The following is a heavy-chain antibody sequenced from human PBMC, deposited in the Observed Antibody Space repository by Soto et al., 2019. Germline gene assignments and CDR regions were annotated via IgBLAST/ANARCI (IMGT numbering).Heavy chain of an antibody. CDR2: IIPIVDTA. J-gene: IGHJ6*02. D-gene: IGHD1-1*01. Sequence: QVQLVQSGAELRKPWSSVKVTCKASGGTFSDSTINWVRQAPGQRLEWMGGIIPIVDTANYAEKFQGRVTITAGEATSKSFMEVSSLRSGDTAVYYCARNGTLTGYSYGMDVWGQGTMVTVSS. CDR3: ARNGTLTGYSYGMDV. CDR1: GGTFSDST. V-gene: IGHV1-69*01.